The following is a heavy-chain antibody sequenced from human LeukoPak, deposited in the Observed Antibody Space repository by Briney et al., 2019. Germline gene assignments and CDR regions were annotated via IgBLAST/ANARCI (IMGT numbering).Heavy chain of an antibody. J-gene: IGHJ4*02. Sequence: ASVKVTCKASGYTLTGYYMHWVRQAPGQGLEWMGWINPNSGGTNYAQKFQGRVTMTRDTSISTAYMELSRLRSDDTAVYYCARRSSGWYDFDYWGQGTLVTVSS. D-gene: IGHD6-19*01. CDR2: INPNSGGT. V-gene: IGHV1-2*02. CDR1: GYTLTGYY. CDR3: ARRSSGWYDFDY.